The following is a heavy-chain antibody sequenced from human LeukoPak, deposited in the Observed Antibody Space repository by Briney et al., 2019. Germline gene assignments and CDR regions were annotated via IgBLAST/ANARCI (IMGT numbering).Heavy chain of an antibody. Sequence: GRSLRLFCVVSGFPFSNSWMYSVRQAPGKGLEGQANIKKDGSGISYVDSVKGRFIISRDNDINSLYLQMNSLRVEDTAVYFCAGGNSIDVWGKGTAVTVSS. J-gene: IGHJ6*04. CDR2: IKKDGSGI. D-gene: IGHD3-16*01. V-gene: IGHV3-7*03. CDR1: GFPFSNSW. CDR3: AGGNSIDV.